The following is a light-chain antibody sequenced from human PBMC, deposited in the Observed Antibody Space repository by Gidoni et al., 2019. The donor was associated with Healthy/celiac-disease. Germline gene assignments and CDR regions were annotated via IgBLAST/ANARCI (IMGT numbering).Light chain of an antibody. Sequence: DIKMTQTPSSLTAPVGDRVTITCRASQSISSYLNWYQQKPGKAPKLLIYAASSLQSGVPSRFSGSGSGTDFTLTISSLQPEDFATYYCQQSYSTLLTFGGGTKVEIK. CDR1: QSISSY. CDR3: QQSYSTLLT. CDR2: AAS. V-gene: IGKV1-39*01. J-gene: IGKJ4*01.